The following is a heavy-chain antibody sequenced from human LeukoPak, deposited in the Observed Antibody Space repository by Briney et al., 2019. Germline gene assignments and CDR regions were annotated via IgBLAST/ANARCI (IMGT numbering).Heavy chain of an antibody. CDR1: GFTFSSYS. V-gene: IGHV3-23*01. CDR2: ISGSGGST. J-gene: IGHJ4*02. CDR3: AKDNSSGMDPFDY. Sequence: GGSLRLSCAASGFTFSSYSMNWVRQAPGKGLEWVSAISGSGGSTYYADSVKGRFTISRDNSKNTLYLQMNSLRAEDTAVYYCAKDNSSGMDPFDYWGQGTLVTVSS. D-gene: IGHD6-19*01.